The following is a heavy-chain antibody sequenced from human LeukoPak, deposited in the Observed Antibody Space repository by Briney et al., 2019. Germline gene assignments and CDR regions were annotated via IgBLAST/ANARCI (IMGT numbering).Heavy chain of an antibody. Sequence: GGSLRLSCAASGFTFDDYSMYWVRQAPEKVLEWVSLISWDGGSTYYADSVKGRFTISRDNSKDSLYLQMSSLRAEDTALYYCAKGLTAMGPFDYWGQGTLVTVSS. D-gene: IGHD5-18*01. CDR3: AKGLTAMGPFDY. CDR2: ISWDGGST. CDR1: GFTFDDYS. J-gene: IGHJ4*02. V-gene: IGHV3-43D*03.